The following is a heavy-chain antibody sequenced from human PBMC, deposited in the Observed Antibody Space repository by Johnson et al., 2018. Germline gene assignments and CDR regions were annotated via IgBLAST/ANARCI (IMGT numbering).Heavy chain of an antibody. CDR1: GGTFSSYA. D-gene: IGHD1-26*01. V-gene: IGHV1-69*01. CDR2: IIPIFGTA. CDR3: AGFLVGATSDYYYYYGMDV. J-gene: IGHJ6*02. Sequence: QLVESGAEVKKPGSSVKVSCKASGGTFSSYAISWVRQAPGQGLEWMGGIIPIFGTANYAQKFQGRVTITADESTRKAYMELSSLRSEDTAVYYCAGFLVGATSDYYYYYGMDVWGQGTTVPVSS.